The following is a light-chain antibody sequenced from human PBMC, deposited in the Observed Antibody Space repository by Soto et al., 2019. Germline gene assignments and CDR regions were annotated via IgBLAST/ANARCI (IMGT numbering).Light chain of an antibody. CDR2: QAS. CDR3: KQYNRYWT. V-gene: IGKV1-5*03. Sequence: DIQVTQSPSTLSASIGDRVTITCRASQSISTRLAWFQQKPGRAPKLLIYQASSLGSGVPSRFSGSGSGTQFTLTISSLQPEDFATYYCKQYNRYWTFGQGTKVEIK. CDR1: QSISTR. J-gene: IGKJ1*01.